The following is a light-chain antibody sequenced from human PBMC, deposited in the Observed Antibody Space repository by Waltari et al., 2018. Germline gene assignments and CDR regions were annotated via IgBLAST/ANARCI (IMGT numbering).Light chain of an antibody. CDR1: SGQPPTHSS. CDR2: KAN. V-gene: IGLV8-61*01. Sequence: QTVVTQEPSLSVSPGGTVPPTGALGSGQPPTHSSPTWYQQTPGQAPRTLVYKANARSSGVPDRFSGSILGNTAALTITGAQADDESDYYCALYMGSGIWVFGGGTRLTVL. CDR3: ALYMGSGIWV. J-gene: IGLJ3*02.